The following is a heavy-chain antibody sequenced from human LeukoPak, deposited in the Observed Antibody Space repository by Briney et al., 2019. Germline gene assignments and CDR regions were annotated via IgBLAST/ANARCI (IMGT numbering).Heavy chain of an antibody. CDR3: ARDGGGSGGYYYYGMDV. CDR2: IGTAGDT. CDR1: GFTFSSYD. D-gene: IGHD4-23*01. V-gene: IGHV3-13*01. Sequence: GGSLRLSRAASGFTFSSYDMHWVRQATGKGLEWVSAIGTAGDTYYPDSVKGRFTISRENAKNSLYLQMNSLRAGDTAVYYCARDGGGSGGYYYYGMDVWGQGTTVTVSS. J-gene: IGHJ6*02.